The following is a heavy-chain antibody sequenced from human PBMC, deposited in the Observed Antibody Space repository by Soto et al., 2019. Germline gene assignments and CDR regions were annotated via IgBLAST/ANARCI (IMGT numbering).Heavy chain of an antibody. CDR2: ISAYNGNT. J-gene: IGHJ4*02. Sequence: GASVKVSCKASGYTFTSYCISWVRQAPGQGLEWMGWISAYNGNTNYAQKLQGRVTMTTDTSTSTAYMELRSLRSDDTAVYYCAREDHYYDSSGYPRPLDYWGQGTLVTVSS. CDR3: AREDHYYDSSGYPRPLDY. CDR1: GYTFTSYC. V-gene: IGHV1-18*01. D-gene: IGHD3-22*01.